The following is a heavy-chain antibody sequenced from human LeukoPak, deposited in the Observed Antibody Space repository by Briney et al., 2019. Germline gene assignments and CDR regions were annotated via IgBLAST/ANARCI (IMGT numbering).Heavy chain of an antibody. CDR2: IYTSGST. CDR1: GGSISSYY. CDR3: AREKGNRAAAGPREVYYYGMDV. J-gene: IGHJ6*02. D-gene: IGHD6-25*01. Sequence: SETLSLTCTVSGGSISSYYWSWIRQPAGKGLEWIGRIYTSGSTNYNPSLKSRVTMSVDTSKNQFSLKLSSVTAADTAVYYCAREKGNRAAAGPREVYYYGMDVWGQGTTVTVSS. V-gene: IGHV4-4*07.